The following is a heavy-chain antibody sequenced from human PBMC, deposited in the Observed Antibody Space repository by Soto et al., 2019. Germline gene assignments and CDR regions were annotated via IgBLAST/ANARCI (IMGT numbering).Heavy chain of an antibody. J-gene: IGHJ3*02. D-gene: IGHD3-22*01. CDR3: ARAGSGFFNDVLDI. V-gene: IGHV4-59*01. Sequence: TLSLTCSVSGGSISSYYWNWIRQPPGKGLEWIGFIYYTGSTYYNPSLKSRVSISVDTSENQFSLKVASVTTADTAVYYCARAGSGFFNDVLDIWGQGTMVTVSS. CDR1: GGSISSYY. CDR2: IYYTGST.